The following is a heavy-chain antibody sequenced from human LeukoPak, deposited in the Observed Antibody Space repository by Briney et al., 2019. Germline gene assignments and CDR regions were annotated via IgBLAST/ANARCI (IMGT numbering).Heavy chain of an antibody. CDR3: ARDDPLDKISSGWGP. D-gene: IGHD6-19*01. Sequence: GASVKVSCKASGYTFTTYGISWVRQAPGEGPEWMGWISPYNDNTKYAQKLQGRVTMTTDTSTSTAYMELRSLRSEDTAVYYCARDDPLDKISSGWGPWGQGTLVTVSS. CDR1: GYTFTTYG. CDR2: ISPYNDNT. V-gene: IGHV1-18*01. J-gene: IGHJ5*02.